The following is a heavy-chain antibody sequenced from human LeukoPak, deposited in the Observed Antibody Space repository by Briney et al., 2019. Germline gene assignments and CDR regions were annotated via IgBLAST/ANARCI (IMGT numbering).Heavy chain of an antibody. Sequence: SETLSLTCTVSGGSLSSYYWSWIRQPAGQGLEWIGRIYTSGNTNSNPSLKSRVTMSVDTSKSQFSLKLSSVTAADTAVYYWAREEMAIDYWGQGTLVTVSS. D-gene: IGHD5-24*01. CDR3: AREEMAIDY. J-gene: IGHJ4*02. V-gene: IGHV4-4*07. CDR1: GGSLSSYY. CDR2: IYTSGNT.